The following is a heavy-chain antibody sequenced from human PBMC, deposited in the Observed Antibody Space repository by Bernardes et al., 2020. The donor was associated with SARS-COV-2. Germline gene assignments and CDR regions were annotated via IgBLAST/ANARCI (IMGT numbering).Heavy chain of an antibody. Sequence: GGSLRLSCEVSRLTFSGSWMRWVRQVPGKGLEWVANISADGSQTYYVDSVKGRFTISRDNTKNSLSLQMNNLRAEDTALYYCLEDEVHWGQGTLVTVSS. V-gene: IGHV3-7*03. CDR2: ISADGSQT. J-gene: IGHJ4*02. CDR1: RLTFSGSW. D-gene: IGHD1-1*01. CDR3: LEDEVH.